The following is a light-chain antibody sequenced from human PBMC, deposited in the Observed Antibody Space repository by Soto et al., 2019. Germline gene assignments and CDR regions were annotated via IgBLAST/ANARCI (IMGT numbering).Light chain of an antibody. Sequence: QAVVTQEPSLTVSPGGTVTLPCGSSTGTVTSGHYPYWFQLKPGQAPRTLLYDINNKHSWTPARFSGSLLGGKAALTLSGAQPEDEADYYCLLSFSGPSIFGGGTQLTVL. CDR2: DIN. CDR1: TGTVTSGHY. CDR3: LLSFSGPSI. V-gene: IGLV7-46*01. J-gene: IGLJ7*01.